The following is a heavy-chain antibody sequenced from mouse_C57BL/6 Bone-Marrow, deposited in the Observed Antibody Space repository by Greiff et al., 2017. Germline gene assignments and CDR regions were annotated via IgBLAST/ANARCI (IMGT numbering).Heavy chain of an antibody. CDR3: ARQGVRQRRLGGEDY. Sequence: EVMLVESGGDLVKPGGSLKLSCAASGFTFSSYGMSWVRQTPDQRLEWVATISSGGSYTYYPDSVKGRFTISRDNAKNTLYLQMSSLKSEDTAVYYCARQGVRQRRLGGEDYWGQGTSVTVSS. CDR1: GFTFSSYG. D-gene: IGHD3-2*02. J-gene: IGHJ4*01. CDR2: ISSGGSYT. V-gene: IGHV5-6*01.